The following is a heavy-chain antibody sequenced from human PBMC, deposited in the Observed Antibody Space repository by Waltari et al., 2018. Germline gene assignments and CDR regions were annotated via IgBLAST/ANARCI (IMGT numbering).Heavy chain of an antibody. CDR2: IYHSGNT. CDR1: GYSISSGYY. J-gene: IGHJ4*02. CDR3: ARLIAADY. Sequence: QVQLQESGPGLVKPSETLSLTCAVSGYSISSGYYWGCIRQPPGKGLEWIGNIYHSGNTYYNPSLKSRVTMSVDTSKNQFSLKLSSVTAADTAVYYCARLIAADYWGQGTLVTVSS. D-gene: IGHD6-25*01. V-gene: IGHV4-38-2*01.